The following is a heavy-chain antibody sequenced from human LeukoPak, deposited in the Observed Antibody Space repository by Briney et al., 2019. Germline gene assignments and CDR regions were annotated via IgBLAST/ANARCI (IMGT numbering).Heavy chain of an antibody. J-gene: IGHJ4*02. CDR2: ISGSGGST. CDR1: GFTFSSYA. CDR3: ATGPGLVYY. D-gene: IGHD1-1*01. Sequence: RASLRLSCAASGFTFSSYAMSWVRQAPGKGLEWVSAISGSGGSTYYADSVKGRFTISRDNSKNTLYLQMNSLRAEDTGVYYCATGPGLVYYWGQGTLVTVSS. V-gene: IGHV3-23*01.